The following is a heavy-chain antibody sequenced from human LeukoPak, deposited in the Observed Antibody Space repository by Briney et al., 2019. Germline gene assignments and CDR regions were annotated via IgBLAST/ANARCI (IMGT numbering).Heavy chain of an antibody. CDR3: ARDRNYYDHNGNFDY. V-gene: IGHV1-3*01. Sequence: ASVKVSCKASGYTFTSYAMHWVRQAPGQRLEWMGWINAGNGNTKYSQEFQGRVTITRDTSASTAYMELSRLRSDDTAVYYCARDRNYYDHNGNFDYWGQGTLVTVSS. CDR1: GYTFTSYA. CDR2: INAGNGNT. D-gene: IGHD3-22*01. J-gene: IGHJ4*02.